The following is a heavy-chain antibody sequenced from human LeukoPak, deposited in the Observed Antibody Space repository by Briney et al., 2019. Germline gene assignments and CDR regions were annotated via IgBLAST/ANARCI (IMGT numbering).Heavy chain of an antibody. CDR1: GFTFSSYA. CDR3: AKVAPRWVGATLYYFDY. D-gene: IGHD1-26*01. J-gene: IGHJ4*02. V-gene: IGHV3-23*01. CDR2: ISGSGGST. Sequence: GGSLRLSCAASGFTFSSYAMSWVRQAPGKGLEWVSAISGSGGSTYYADSVKGRFTISRDNSKNTLYLQTNSLRAEDTAVYYCAKVAPRWVGATLYYFDYWGQGTLVTVSS.